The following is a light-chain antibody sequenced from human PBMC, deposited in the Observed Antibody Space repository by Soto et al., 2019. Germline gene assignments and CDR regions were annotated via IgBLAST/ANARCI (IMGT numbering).Light chain of an antibody. CDR3: SSYTSVNLYV. CDR1: RSDVGGYKH. V-gene: IGLV2-14*03. J-gene: IGLJ1*01. Sequence: QSLLTQPPSVSGSPGQSISISCTGTRSDVGGYKHVSWYQQHPGKVPRLIIFDVSSRPSGVSHRFSGSKSGDTASLTISGLQAEDEADYYCSSYTSVNLYVFGTGTKVTVL. CDR2: DVS.